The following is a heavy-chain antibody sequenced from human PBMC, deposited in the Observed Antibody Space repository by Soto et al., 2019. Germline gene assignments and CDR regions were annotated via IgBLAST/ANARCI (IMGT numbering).Heavy chain of an antibody. J-gene: IGHJ4*02. CDR3: ARGTNWNYGL. D-gene: IGHD1-7*01. V-gene: IGHV4-31*03. CDR1: GGSISSGGYY. CDR2: IYSSGST. Sequence: SETLSLTCTVSGGSISSGGYYWTWIRQHPGKGLEWIGYIYSSGSTYYNPSLKSRVTISIDTSKNQFSLKLSSVTAADAAVYYCARGTNWNYGLWGQGALVTVSS.